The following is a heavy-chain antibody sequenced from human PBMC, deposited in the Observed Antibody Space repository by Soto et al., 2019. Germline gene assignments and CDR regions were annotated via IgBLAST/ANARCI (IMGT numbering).Heavy chain of an antibody. V-gene: IGHV3-48*02. CDR3: ARSVEGHFDY. J-gene: IGHJ4*02. D-gene: IGHD6-19*01. CDR1: GFTFSIYS. Sequence: EVQLVESAGGLVQPGGSLRLSCAASGFTFSIYSMNWIRQAPGKGLEWVSYITSDTKTIHYADSVKGRFTISRDNAKNLGYLQMKSPRDEDTAVYYCARSVEGHFDYWGQGTLVTVSS. CDR2: ITSDTKTI.